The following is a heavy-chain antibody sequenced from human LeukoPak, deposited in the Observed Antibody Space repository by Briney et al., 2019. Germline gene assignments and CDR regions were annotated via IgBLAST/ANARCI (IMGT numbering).Heavy chain of an antibody. D-gene: IGHD3-3*01. V-gene: IGHV1-2*02. Sequence: ASVKVSCKASGYTFTGYYMLWVRQAPGQGLEWMGWINPNSGGTNYAQKFQGRVTMTRDTSISTAYMELSRLRSDDTAVYYCARDVASGQAYYDFWSGYHNYYMDVWGKGTTVTVSS. J-gene: IGHJ6*03. CDR1: GYTFTGYY. CDR3: ARDVASGQAYYDFWSGYHNYYMDV. CDR2: INPNSGGT.